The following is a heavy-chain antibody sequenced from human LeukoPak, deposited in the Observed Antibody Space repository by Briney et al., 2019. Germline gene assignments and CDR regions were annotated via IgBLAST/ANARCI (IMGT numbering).Heavy chain of an antibody. V-gene: IGHV3-21*01. J-gene: IGHJ5*02. Sequence: GSLRLSCAASGFTFSSYSMNWVRQAPGKGLEWVSSISSSSSYIYYADSVKGRFTISRDNAKNSLYLQMNSLRAEDTAVYYCAREFLENYDILTGYYLSWGQGTLVTVSS. CDR3: AREFLENYDILTGYYLS. CDR1: GFTFSSYS. D-gene: IGHD3-9*01. CDR2: ISSSSSYI.